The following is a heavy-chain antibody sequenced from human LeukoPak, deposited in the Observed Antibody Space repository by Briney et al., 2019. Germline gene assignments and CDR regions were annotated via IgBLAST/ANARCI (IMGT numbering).Heavy chain of an antibody. D-gene: IGHD3-22*01. J-gene: IGHJ4*02. Sequence: GGSLRLSCAASGFTFSSYSMTWVRQAPGKGLEWVSYISSSSSTIYYADSVKGRFTISRDNAKNSLYLRLNSLRTEDTALYYCARDMDEYDSSGYSDTLDYWGQGTPVTVSS. CDR3: ARDMDEYDSSGYSDTLDY. CDR2: ISSSSSTI. CDR1: GFTFSSYS. V-gene: IGHV3-48*01.